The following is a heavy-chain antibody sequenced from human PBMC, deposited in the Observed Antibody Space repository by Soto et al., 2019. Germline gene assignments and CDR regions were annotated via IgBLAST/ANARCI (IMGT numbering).Heavy chain of an antibody. D-gene: IGHD1-26*01. CDR2: ISSDGNNK. V-gene: IGHV3-30-3*01. CDR3: ARDDEGGSDCDLGY. Sequence: QVQLVESGGGVVQPGRSLRLSCAVSGFTFSSHAMHWVRQAPGKGLEWVALISSDGNNKYYADSVKGRFTTSRDNSKNTMYLKMNNLRVEDTAVYYCARDDEGGSDCDLGYWGQGALVTVSS. J-gene: IGHJ4*02. CDR1: GFTFSSHA.